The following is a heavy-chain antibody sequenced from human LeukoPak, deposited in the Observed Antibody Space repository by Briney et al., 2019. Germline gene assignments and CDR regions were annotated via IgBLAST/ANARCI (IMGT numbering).Heavy chain of an antibody. CDR1: GFTFTSYW. J-gene: IGHJ4*02. CDR2: MKQDGSEK. CDR3: ARDYDYVFDY. D-gene: IGHD3-16*01. Sequence: GGSLRLSCAASGFTFTSYWTSWVRQAPGKGLEWVANMKQDGSEKYYVDSLKGRFTISRDNAKNSLYLQMNSLRAEDSAVYYCARDYDYVFDYWGQGTLVTVSS. V-gene: IGHV3-7*01.